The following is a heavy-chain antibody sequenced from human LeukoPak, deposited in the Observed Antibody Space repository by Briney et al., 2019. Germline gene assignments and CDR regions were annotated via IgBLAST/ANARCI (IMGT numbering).Heavy chain of an antibody. V-gene: IGHV3-23*01. J-gene: IGHJ4*02. CDR3: AKGLRYFDWLLTAGSDY. Sequence: GGSLRLSCAASGFTFSSYAMSWVRQAPGKGLEWVSAISGSGGSTYYADSVKGRFTISRDNSKNTLYLQMNSLRAEDTAVYYCAKGLRYFDWLLTAGSDYWGQGTPVTVSS. CDR2: ISGSGGST. D-gene: IGHD3-9*01. CDR1: GFTFSSYA.